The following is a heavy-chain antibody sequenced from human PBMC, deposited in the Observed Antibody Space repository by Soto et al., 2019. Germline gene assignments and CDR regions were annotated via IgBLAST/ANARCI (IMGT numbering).Heavy chain of an antibody. CDR1: KFISSTYA. Sequence: GGSLRLSCAASKFISSTYAMHWVRQAPGKGLEWVAVISSDGNKKYYADSVKGRFTISRDNSKNTLYLQMNSLRVEDTAFYYCPRALATSPQLAVILDYWGPGTLVTVSS. CDR2: ISSDGNKK. D-gene: IGHD1-1*01. CDR3: PRALATSPQLAVILDY. V-gene: IGHV3-30-3*01. J-gene: IGHJ4*02.